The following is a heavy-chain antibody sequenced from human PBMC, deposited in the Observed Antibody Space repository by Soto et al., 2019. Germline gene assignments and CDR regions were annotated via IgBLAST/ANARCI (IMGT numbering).Heavy chain of an antibody. CDR1: GYTLTELS. CDR3: ARDGWGSNQFDY. CDR2: FDLENSET. Sequence: SVKVSCKVSGYTLTELSIHWVRQAPGEGLEWMGVFDLENSETIYAQRCQGRVTMAEDTSADTPYLELGSLRSEDAYLYYCARDGWGSNQFDYWGQGTMVTVSS. J-gene: IGHJ4*02. D-gene: IGHD3-16*02. V-gene: IGHV1-24*01.